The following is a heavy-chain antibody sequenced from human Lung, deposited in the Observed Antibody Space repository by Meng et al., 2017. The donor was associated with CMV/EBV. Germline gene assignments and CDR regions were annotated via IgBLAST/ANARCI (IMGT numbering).Heavy chain of an antibody. CDR2: IYFSGNT. Sequence: ELGPGQLAPVEPLSLTCCVSGGSIRSSCYYWGWIRQSPGKGLEWIGSIYFSGNTYYNPSLKSRVTMSVGTAQNKFSLTLRSVTAADTAVYYCVTETGYNYDNWGQGALVTVSS. D-gene: IGHD5-24*01. CDR3: VTETGYNYDN. J-gene: IGHJ4*02. CDR1: GGSIRSSCYY. V-gene: IGHV4-39*07.